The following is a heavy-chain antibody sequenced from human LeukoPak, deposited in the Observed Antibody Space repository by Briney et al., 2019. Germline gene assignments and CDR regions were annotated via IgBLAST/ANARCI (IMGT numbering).Heavy chain of an antibody. CDR1: GFTFSTYS. J-gene: IGHJ3*02. Sequence: GGSLRLSCAASGFTFSTYSMNWVRQAPGKGLEWVSSISTSSSYIYYADSVKGRFTISSDNAKNSLYLQMNSLRAEDTAVYYCARERELDAFDIWGQGTMVTVSS. CDR3: ARERELDAFDI. D-gene: IGHD1-26*01. V-gene: IGHV3-21*01. CDR2: ISTSSSYI.